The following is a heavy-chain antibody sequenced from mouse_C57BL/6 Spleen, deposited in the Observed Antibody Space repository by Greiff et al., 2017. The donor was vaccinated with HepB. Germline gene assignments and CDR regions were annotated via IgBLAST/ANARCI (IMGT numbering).Heavy chain of an antibody. CDR3: ARGAVVATGGYFDV. J-gene: IGHJ1*03. CDR2: IWSGGST. V-gene: IGHV2-2*01. D-gene: IGHD1-1*01. CDR1: GFSLTSYG. Sequence: VQLQQSGPGLVQPSQSLSITCTVSGFSLTSYGVHWVRQSPGKGLEWLGVIWSGGSTDYNAAFISRLSRSKDNSKSQVFFKMTSLQADDTAIYNWARGAVVATGGYFDVWGKVTTVNVSS.